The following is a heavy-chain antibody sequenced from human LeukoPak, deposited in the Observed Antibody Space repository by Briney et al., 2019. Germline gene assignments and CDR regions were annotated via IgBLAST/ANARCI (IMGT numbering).Heavy chain of an antibody. J-gene: IGHJ4*02. D-gene: IGHD2-15*01. CDR2: ISYDGSNK. V-gene: IGHV3-30*18. CDR3: AKDQDIVVVVAAPGGVDY. CDR1: GFTFSSYG. Sequence: PGGSLRLSCAASGFTFSSYGMHWVRQAPGKGLEWVAVISYDGSNKYYADSVKGRFTISRDNSKNTLYLQMNSLRAEDTAVYYCAKDQDIVVVVAAPGGVDYWGQGTLVTVSS.